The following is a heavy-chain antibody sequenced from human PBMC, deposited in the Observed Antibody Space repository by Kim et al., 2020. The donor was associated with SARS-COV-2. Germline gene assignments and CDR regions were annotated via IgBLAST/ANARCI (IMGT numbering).Heavy chain of an antibody. V-gene: IGHV3-11*01. J-gene: IGHJ4*02. D-gene: IGHD2-8*01. CDR2: ISSSGSTI. CDR1: GFTFSDYY. Sequence: GGSLRLSCAASGFTFSDYYMSWIRQAPGKGLEWVSYISSSGSTIYYADSVKGRFTISRDNAKNSLYLQMNSLRAEDTAVYYCARRSAVVLMVYAIPYFDSWGQGTLVTLSS. CDR3: ARRSAVVLMVYAIPYFDS.